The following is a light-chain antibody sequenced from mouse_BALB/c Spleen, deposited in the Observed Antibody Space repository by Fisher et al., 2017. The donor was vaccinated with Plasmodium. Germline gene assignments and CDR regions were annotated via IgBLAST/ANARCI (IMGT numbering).Light chain of an antibody. CDR2: RAN. Sequence: MTQSTSSMYSSLGERVTITCKASQDIKSYLIWFQQKPGKSPKTLISRANRLVDGVPSRFSGSGSVQDFSLTISSLDYEDVGIYYCQQYYDFPRTFGGGTKLEIK. V-gene: IGKV14-111*01. CDR1: QDIKSY. J-gene: IGKJ1*01. CDR3: QQYYDFPRT.